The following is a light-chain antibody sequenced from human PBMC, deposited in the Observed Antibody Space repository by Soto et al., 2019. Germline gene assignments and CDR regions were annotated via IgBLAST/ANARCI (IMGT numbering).Light chain of an antibody. CDR3: CSYAGTKRV. Sequence: QPALTQPPSASGSPGQSVTISCTGTSSDVGAYNYVSWYQQHPGKAPKLIIYEVSQRPSGVPDRFSGSRSGNTASLTVSGLQAEDGADYYCCSYAGTKRVFGTGTKLTVL. J-gene: IGLJ1*01. V-gene: IGLV2-8*01. CDR2: EVS. CDR1: SSDVGAYNY.